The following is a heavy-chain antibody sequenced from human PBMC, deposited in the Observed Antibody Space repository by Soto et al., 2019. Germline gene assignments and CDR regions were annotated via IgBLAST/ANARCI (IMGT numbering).Heavy chain of an antibody. J-gene: IGHJ6*02. D-gene: IGHD6-19*01. CDR2: ITYEGSHR. CDR1: GFDFNKFG. V-gene: IGHV3-30*18. Sequence: QVQLVQSGGGLVQPGRSLRLSCAASGFDFNKFGLHWVRQTPGKGLEWVAFITYEGSHRDHADSVKGRFTVSRDNFKNMLYLQMDSLRPKDTAVYYCAKDVTVAGAPIYNTGLDVWGQGTTVTVTS. CDR3: AKDVTVAGAPIYNTGLDV.